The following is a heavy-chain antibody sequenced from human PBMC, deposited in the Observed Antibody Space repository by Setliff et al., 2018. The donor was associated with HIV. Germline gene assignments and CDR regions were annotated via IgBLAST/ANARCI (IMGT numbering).Heavy chain of an antibody. D-gene: IGHD3-22*01. CDR3: ARSLVPSGYYYGRHAFDI. V-gene: IGHV4-59*08. CDR1: GASIRGHY. J-gene: IGHJ3*02. Sequence: SETLSLTCSVSGASIRGHYWSWIRQSPGKGLEWIGNIYYSGNTNYKPSFKSRVTISVDTSKNRFSLRVNSVTAADTAVYYCARSLVPSGYYYGRHAFDIWGQGTKVTVSS. CDR2: IYYSGNT.